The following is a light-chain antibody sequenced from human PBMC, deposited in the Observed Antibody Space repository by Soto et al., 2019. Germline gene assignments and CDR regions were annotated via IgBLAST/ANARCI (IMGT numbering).Light chain of an antibody. CDR1: QDISNY. Sequence: DIQMTQSPSSLSASVGDRVTITCQASQDISNYLNWYQQKPGKAPKVVIFDASSLQAEVPSRFSGSGSGTHFTFTISSLRPEDIATYYCQQYDDLPITFGQGTRLEIK. J-gene: IGKJ5*01. CDR3: QQYDDLPIT. V-gene: IGKV1-33*01. CDR2: DAS.